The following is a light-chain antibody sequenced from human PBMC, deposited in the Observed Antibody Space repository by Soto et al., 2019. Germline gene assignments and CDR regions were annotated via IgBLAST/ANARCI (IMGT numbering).Light chain of an antibody. Sequence: QSVLTQPPSVSGAPGQRVTIPCTGSSSNIGAGYDVHWYQRLPGTAPKLLIYGNTNRPSGVPDRFSGSESDTSASLAIAGLQAEDEADYYCQSYDSSLITYVFGTGTKVTVL. CDR2: GNT. J-gene: IGLJ1*01. CDR1: SSNIGAGYD. CDR3: QSYDSSLITYV. V-gene: IGLV1-40*01.